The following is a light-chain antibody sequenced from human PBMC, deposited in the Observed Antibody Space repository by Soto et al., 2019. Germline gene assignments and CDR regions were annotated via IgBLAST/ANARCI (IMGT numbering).Light chain of an antibody. V-gene: IGLV2-14*01. CDR3: SSYTSKSSLI. CDR1: MRDVGAYNL. Sequence: QSALTQPASVSGSPGQSITISCAGTMRDVGAYNLVSWYQQHPGRAPQLIIYEVRNRPSGISFRFSGSKSGNTASLTISGLQAEDEADSYCSSYTSKSSLIFGGATKLTVL. J-gene: IGLJ2*01. CDR2: EVR.